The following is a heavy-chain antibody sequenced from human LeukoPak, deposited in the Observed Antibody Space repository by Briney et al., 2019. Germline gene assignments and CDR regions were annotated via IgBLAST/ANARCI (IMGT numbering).Heavy chain of an antibody. V-gene: IGHV3-30*04. CDR3: ARDFNVAGYGDY. J-gene: IGHJ4*02. CDR1: GFTFSSNA. D-gene: IGHD5-18*01. Sequence: GGSLRLSCAASGFTFSSNAMHWVRQAPGKGLEWVAVMSYDGSNKYYADSVKGRFTISRDNSKNMLYLQMNSLRPEDTAVYYCARDFNVAGYGDYWGQGTLVTVSS. CDR2: MSYDGSNK.